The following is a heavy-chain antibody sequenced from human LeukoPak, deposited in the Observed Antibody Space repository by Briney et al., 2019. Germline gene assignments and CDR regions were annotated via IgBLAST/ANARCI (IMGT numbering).Heavy chain of an antibody. CDR2: IGSAI. CDR3: ARDHAYAFDI. V-gene: IGHV3-48*01. D-gene: IGHD2-2*01. CDR1: GFTFSDYS. Sequence: GGSLRLSCVASGFTFSDYSLNWVRQAPGKGLEWISYIGSAIYYADSVKGRFTISRDNAKNSLFLQMNSLRAEDTAVYYCARDHAYAFDIWGQGTLITVSS. J-gene: IGHJ3*02.